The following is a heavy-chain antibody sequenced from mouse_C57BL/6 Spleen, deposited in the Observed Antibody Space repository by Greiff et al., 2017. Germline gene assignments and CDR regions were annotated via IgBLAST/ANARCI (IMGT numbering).Heavy chain of an antibody. CDR1: GYTFTSYW. CDR3: ASYSYGSTLFAY. D-gene: IGHD1-1*01. J-gene: IGHJ3*01. Sequence: QVQLQQPGAELVRPGSSVKLSCKASGYTFTSYWMDWVKQRPGQGLEWIGNIYPSDSETNYNQQFKDKATLTVDKSSSTAYIQLSSLTSADSAVYYCASYSYGSTLFAYWGQGTLVTVSA. V-gene: IGHV1-61*01. CDR2: IYPSDSET.